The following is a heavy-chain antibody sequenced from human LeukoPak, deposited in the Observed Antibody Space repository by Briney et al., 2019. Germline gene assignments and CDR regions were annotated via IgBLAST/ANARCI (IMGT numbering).Heavy chain of an antibody. D-gene: IGHD6-19*01. Sequence: SQTLSLTCAISGDSVSSNSVTWNWIRQSPSRGLESLGRTYYRSKWSNDYAASVKSRISINPDTSKNQFSLQLNSVTPEDTAVYYCARGPPRAVAGEFDYWGQGVLVTVSS. J-gene: IGHJ4*02. V-gene: IGHV6-1*01. CDR1: GDSVSSNSVT. CDR3: ARGPPRAVAGEFDY. CDR2: TYYRSKWSN.